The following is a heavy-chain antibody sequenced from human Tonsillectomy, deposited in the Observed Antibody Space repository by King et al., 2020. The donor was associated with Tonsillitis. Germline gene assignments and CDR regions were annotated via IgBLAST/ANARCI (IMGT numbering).Heavy chain of an antibody. D-gene: IGHD3-22*01. J-gene: IGHJ4*02. CDR3: ARDHFYDSSGYRLDY. CDR2: INPGGGST. CDR1: GYTFTNFY. V-gene: IGHV1-46*01. Sequence: QLVQSGAEVKKPGASVKLSCKASGYTFTNFYMHWVRQAPGQGLEWMGIINPGGGSTTNAQKFQGRVTMTRDTSTSTVYMELSSLRSEDTAVYYCARDHFYDSSGYRLDYWGQGTLVTVSS.